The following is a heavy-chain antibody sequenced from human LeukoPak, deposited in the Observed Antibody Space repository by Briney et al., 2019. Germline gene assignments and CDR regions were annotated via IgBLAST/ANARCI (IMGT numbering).Heavy chain of an antibody. CDR1: GSSITSVSHY. CDR2: IYYTGST. V-gene: IGHV4-39*01. Sequence: SETLSLTCTISGSSITSVSHYWGWIRQPPGQGLEWIGDIYYTGSTYYSPSLRSRVTMSVHTSENQFSLKLSSVTAADTAVYYCARQQWDTHPCFDYWGQGTLVTVSS. D-gene: IGHD5-18*01. J-gene: IGHJ4*02. CDR3: ARQQWDTHPCFDY.